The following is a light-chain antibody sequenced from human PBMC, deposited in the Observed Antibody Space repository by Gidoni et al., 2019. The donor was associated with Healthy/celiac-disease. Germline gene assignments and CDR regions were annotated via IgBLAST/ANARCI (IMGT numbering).Light chain of an antibody. J-gene: IGKJ3*01. V-gene: IGKV1-5*03. CDR1: QSISSW. CDR2: KSS. Sequence: DIQITQSPSTLSASVGDRVTITCRASQSISSWLAWYQQKPGKAPKLLIYKSSSLESGVPSRFSGSGSGTEFTLTISSLQPDDFATYYCKQYKSYPFTFXPXTKVXIK. CDR3: KQYKSYPFT.